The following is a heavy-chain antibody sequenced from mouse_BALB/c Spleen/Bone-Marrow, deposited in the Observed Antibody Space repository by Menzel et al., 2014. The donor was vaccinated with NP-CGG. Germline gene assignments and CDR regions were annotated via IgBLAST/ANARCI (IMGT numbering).Heavy chain of an antibody. D-gene: IGHD1-1*01. Sequence: EVNLVESGGGLVQPGGSRKLSCAASGFTFSDHGMAWVRQAPGKGPEWVAFISNLAYSIYYADTVTGRFTISRENAKNTLYLEMSSLRSEDTAMYYCARDYYGSSYWYFDVWGAGTTVTVSS. J-gene: IGHJ1*01. V-gene: IGHV5-15*02. CDR3: ARDYYGSSYWYFDV. CDR2: ISNLAYSI. CDR1: GFTFSDHG.